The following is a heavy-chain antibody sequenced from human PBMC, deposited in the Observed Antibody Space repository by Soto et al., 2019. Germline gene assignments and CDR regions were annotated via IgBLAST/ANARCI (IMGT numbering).Heavy chain of an antibody. J-gene: IGHJ6*02. CDR1: GFTFSSYG. V-gene: IGHV3-33*01. Sequence: QVQLVESGGGVVQPGRSLRLSCAASGFTFSSYGMHWVRQAPGKGLEWVAVIWYDGSNKYYADSVKGRFTISRDNSKNTLYLQMNSLRAEDTAVYYCARDPPTDYGGNGQKYYYGMDVWGQGTTVTVSS. CDR2: IWYDGSNK. D-gene: IGHD4-17*01. CDR3: ARDPPTDYGGNGQKYYYGMDV.